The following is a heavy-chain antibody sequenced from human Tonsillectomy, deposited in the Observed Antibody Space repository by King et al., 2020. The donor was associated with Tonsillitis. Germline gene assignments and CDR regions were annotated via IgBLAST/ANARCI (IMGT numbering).Heavy chain of an antibody. D-gene: IGHD6-19*01. CDR3: TRDRGLSVYYCYGMDL. CDR2: IKEDGSEK. V-gene: IGHV3-7*01. Sequence: VQLVESGGGLVLPGGSLRLSCAASEFSFSSYWMNWVRQAPGKGLEWVANIKEDGSEKNYVASVKGRFSISRDNTKNSVYLQMSSLTAEDTAVYYCTRDRGLSVYYCYGMDLWGQGTPVTVSS. CDR1: EFSFSSYW. J-gene: IGHJ6*02.